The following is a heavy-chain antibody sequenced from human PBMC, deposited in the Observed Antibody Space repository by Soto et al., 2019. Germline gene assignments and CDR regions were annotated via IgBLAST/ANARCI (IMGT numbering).Heavy chain of an antibody. CDR1: GFTISSHW. CDR2: IKKDGSEK. Sequence: GGSLRLSCETSGFTISSHWMSWVRQAPGKGLEWVANIKKDGSEKYYVDSVKGRFTISRDNVKNSVYLQMNSLRAEDAAVYFCTMGLTASGMDVWGQGTTVTVSS. CDR3: TMGLTASGMDV. J-gene: IGHJ6*02. V-gene: IGHV3-7*03. D-gene: IGHD6-19*01.